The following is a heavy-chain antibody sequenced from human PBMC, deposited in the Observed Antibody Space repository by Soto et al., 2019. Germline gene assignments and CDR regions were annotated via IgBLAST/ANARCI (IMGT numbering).Heavy chain of an antibody. D-gene: IGHD2-8*01. CDR2: ISAYNGNT. J-gene: IGHJ6*02. V-gene: IGHV1-18*01. CDR1: GYTFTSFG. CDR3: ARDRSMYYGMDV. Sequence: QVQLVQSGGEVEKPGASVKVSCKATGYTFTSFGISWVRQAPGQGLEWMGWISAYNGNTNYAQKLQGRVTMTTDTSTSTAYMELRSLTSDDTAVYYCARDRSMYYGMDVWGQGTTVTVSS.